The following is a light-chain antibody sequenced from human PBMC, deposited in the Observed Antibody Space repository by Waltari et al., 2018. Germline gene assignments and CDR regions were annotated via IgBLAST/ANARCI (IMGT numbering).Light chain of an antibody. J-gene: IGLJ2*01. CDR2: DVS. CDR1: ISDVGGYNY. Sequence: QSALTQPASVSGSPVQSITISCTATISDVGGYNYVSWYQQHPGKAPKLMIYDVSNRPSGVSNRFSGSKSGNTASLTISGLQAEDEADYYCSSYTSSSVVFGGGTKLTVL. CDR3: SSYTSSSVV. V-gene: IGLV2-14*01.